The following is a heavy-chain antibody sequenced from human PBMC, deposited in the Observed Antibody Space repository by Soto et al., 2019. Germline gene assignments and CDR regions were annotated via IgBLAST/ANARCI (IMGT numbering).Heavy chain of an antibody. D-gene: IGHD3-22*01. CDR2: IYYSGST. Sequence: SETLSLTCTVSGGSISSGDYYWSWIRQPPGKGLEWIGYIYYSGSTYYNPSLKSRVTISVDTSKNQFSLKLSSVTAADTAVYYCAIGYYDSSGPVDYWGQGTLVTLSS. CDR3: AIGYYDSSGPVDY. CDR1: GGSISSGDYY. J-gene: IGHJ4*02. V-gene: IGHV4-30-4*01.